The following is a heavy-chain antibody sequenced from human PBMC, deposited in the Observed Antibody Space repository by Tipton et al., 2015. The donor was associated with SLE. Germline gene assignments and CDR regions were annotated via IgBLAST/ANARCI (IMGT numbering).Heavy chain of an antibody. Sequence: TLSLTCTVSGGSISSSSYYWGWIRQPPGKGLEWIGSIYYSGSTYYNPSLKSRVTISVDTSKDQFSLKLSSVTAADTAVYYCARDISAMVSGYFDLWGRGTLVTVSS. J-gene: IGHJ2*01. V-gene: IGHV4-39*07. CDR1: GGSISSSSYY. CDR3: ARDISAMVSGYFDL. D-gene: IGHD5-18*01. CDR2: IYYSGST.